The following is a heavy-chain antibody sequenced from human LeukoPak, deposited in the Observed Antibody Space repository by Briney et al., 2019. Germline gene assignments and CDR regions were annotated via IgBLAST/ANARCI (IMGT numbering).Heavy chain of an antibody. CDR1: GGSISSYY. CDR2: ISWNSGSI. D-gene: IGHD2-15*01. Sequence: LSLTCTVSGGSISSYYWSWIRQPPGKGLEWVSGISWNSGSIGYADSVKGRFTISRDNAKNSLYLQMNSLRAEDMALYYCAKGAAAHYYYYMDVWGKGTTVTVSS. CDR3: AKGAAAHYYYYMDV. V-gene: IGHV3-9*03. J-gene: IGHJ6*03.